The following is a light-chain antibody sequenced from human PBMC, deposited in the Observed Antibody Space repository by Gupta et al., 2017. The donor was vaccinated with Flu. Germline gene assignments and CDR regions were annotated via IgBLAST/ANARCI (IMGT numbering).Light chain of an antibody. CDR2: DAS. CDR1: QSVPSSY. J-gene: IGKJ4*01. V-gene: IGKV3-20*01. CDR3: QLYDNSHPTLT. Sequence: EIVLTQSPDTLSLSPGERAALSCRASQSVPSSYFTWFQQKPGQAPRRLIYDASRRATGIPDRFRGSGSGSDFTLSISRLEPEDFAVYFCQLYDNSHPTLTFGGGTKVEI.